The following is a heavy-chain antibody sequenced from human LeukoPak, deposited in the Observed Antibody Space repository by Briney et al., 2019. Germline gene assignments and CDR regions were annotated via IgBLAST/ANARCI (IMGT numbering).Heavy chain of an antibody. CDR2: INPNSGGT. CDR1: GYTFTGYY. CDR3: ASLYGSGSTDYYYYGMDV. J-gene: IGHJ6*02. V-gene: IGHV1-2*02. D-gene: IGHD3-10*01. Sequence: GASVKVFSKASGYTFTGYYMHWVRQAPGQGLEWMGWINPNSGGTNYAQKFQGRVTMTRDTSISTAYMELSRLRSDDTAVYYCASLYGSGSTDYYYYGMDVWGQGTTVTVSS.